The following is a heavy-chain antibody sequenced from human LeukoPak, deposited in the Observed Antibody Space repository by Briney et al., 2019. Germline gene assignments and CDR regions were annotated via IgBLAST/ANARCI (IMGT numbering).Heavy chain of an antibody. CDR3: ARLSEIVTPFDY. V-gene: IGHV5-51*01. D-gene: IGHD2-15*01. CDR2: IYPGDSDT. CDR1: GYSFTSYW. Sequence: GESLQISCKGSGYSFTSYWIGWVRRLPGKGLEWMGIIYPGDSDTRYSPSFQGQVTISADKSISTAYLQWSSLKASDTAMYYCARLSEIVTPFDYWGQGTLVTVSS. J-gene: IGHJ4*02.